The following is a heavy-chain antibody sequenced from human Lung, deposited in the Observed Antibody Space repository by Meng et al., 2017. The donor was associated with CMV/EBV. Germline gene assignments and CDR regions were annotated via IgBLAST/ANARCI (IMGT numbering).Heavy chain of an antibody. D-gene: IGHD2-15*01. CDR2: VHYSWTT. V-gene: IGHV4-61*01. CDR3: ARDVVGHCSGATSYPRVGVDL. J-gene: IGHJ5*02. CDR1: GASVHSGSYY. Sequence: SXTLSLTCRVSGASVHSGSYYWSWIPQPPGKGLDWIGYVHYSWTTSYNPSLKGRVNISLDTTKNQFSLRFTSVTAGNTAGYVCARDVVGHCSGATSYPRVGVDLWGQGXLVTVSS.